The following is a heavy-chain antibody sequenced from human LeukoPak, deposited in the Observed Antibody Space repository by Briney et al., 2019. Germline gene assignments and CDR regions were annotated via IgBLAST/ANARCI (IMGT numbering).Heavy chain of an antibody. Sequence: GASVKVSCKASGYTFTSYGISWVRQAPGQGLEWMGWISAYNGNTNYAQKLQGRVTMTTDTSTSTAYMELRSLRSDDTAVYYCARVYLQVGATKDYYFDYWGQGTLVTVSS. J-gene: IGHJ4*02. CDR3: ARVYLQVGATKDYYFDY. V-gene: IGHV1-18*01. CDR1: GYTFTSYG. CDR2: ISAYNGNT. D-gene: IGHD1-26*01.